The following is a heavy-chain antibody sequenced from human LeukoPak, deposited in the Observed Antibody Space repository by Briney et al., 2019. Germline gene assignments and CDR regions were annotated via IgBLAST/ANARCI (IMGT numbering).Heavy chain of an antibody. D-gene: IGHD5-24*01. CDR3: ARFGYNDFDY. CDR2: ISSSGSTI. J-gene: IGHJ4*02. Sequence: PGGSLRLSCVASGFSFSSYEINWVRQAPGEGLEWVPYISSSGSTIYYADSVKGRFTISRDNAKNSLYLQMNSLRPEDTAVYYCARFGYNDFDYWGQGTLVTVS. CDR1: GFSFSSYE. V-gene: IGHV3-48*03.